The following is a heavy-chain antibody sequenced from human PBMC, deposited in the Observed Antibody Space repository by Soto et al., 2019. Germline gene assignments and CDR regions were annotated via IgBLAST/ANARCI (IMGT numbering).Heavy chain of an antibody. CDR1: GFTVSSYG. J-gene: IGHJ4*02. D-gene: IGHD2-21*01. CDR3: PGEVASGY. Sequence: QVQLVESGGGVVQPGRSLRLSCAVSGFTVSSYGMHWVRQAPGKGLEWVAVISRDGRTKFYADSVEGRFTISKDSSRNTLFLEMDSLRSDDMAVYYCPGEVASGYWGQGTLVTVSS. V-gene: IGHV3-30*03. CDR2: ISRDGRTK.